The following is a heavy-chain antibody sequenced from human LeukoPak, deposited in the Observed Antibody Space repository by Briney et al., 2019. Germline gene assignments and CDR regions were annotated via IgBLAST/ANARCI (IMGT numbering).Heavy chain of an antibody. Sequence: SETLSLTCTVSGGSISSGGYYWSWIRQHSGKGLEWIGYIYYSGSTYYNPSLKSRVTISVDTSKNQFSLKLSSVTAADTAVYYCARAIFRVVIAQVDYWGQGTLVTVSS. V-gene: IGHV4-31*03. CDR1: GGSISSGGYY. D-gene: IGHD3-3*02. J-gene: IGHJ4*02. CDR3: ARAIFRVVIAQVDY. CDR2: IYYSGST.